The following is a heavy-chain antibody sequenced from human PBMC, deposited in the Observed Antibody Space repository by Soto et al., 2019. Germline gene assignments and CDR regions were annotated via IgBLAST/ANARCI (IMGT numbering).Heavy chain of an antibody. J-gene: IGHJ4*02. CDR3: ALTGYYDVDY. Sequence: SETLSLTCTISGGSISSGDYYWSWIRQPPGKGLEWIGCIYYSGSTYYNTSLKSRVTISVDTSKNQFSLKLSSVTAADTAVYHCALTGYYDVDYWGQGTLVTVSS. D-gene: IGHD3-9*01. V-gene: IGHV4-30-4*01. CDR1: GGSISSGDYY. CDR2: IYYSGST.